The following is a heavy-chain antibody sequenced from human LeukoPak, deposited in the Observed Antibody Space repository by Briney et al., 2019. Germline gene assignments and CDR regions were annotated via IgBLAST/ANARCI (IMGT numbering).Heavy chain of an antibody. D-gene: IGHD5-24*01. CDR2: IIPIFGTA. J-gene: IGHJ6*03. CDR1: GGTFSSYA. CDR3: ARVEGYYYYMDV. Sequence: SVKVSCRASGGTFSSYAISWVRQAPGQGLEWMGGIIPIFGTANYAQKFQGRVTITADESTSTAYMELSSLRSEDTAVYYCARVEGYYYYMDVWGKGTTVTVSS. V-gene: IGHV1-69*13.